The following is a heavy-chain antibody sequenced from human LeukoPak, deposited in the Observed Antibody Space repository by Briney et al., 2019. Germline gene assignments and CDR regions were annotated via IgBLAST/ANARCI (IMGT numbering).Heavy chain of an antibody. Sequence: PSETLSLTCAVYGGSFSGYYWSWIRQPPGKGLEWSGEINHSGSTNYNPSLKSRVTISVDTSKNQVSLKLSSVTAADTAVYYCARRRLGGNWNSKEGAWFDPWGQGTLVTVSS. CDR1: GGSFSGYY. CDR2: INHSGST. J-gene: IGHJ5*02. V-gene: IGHV4-34*01. CDR3: ARRRLGGNWNSKEGAWFDP. D-gene: IGHD1-7*01.